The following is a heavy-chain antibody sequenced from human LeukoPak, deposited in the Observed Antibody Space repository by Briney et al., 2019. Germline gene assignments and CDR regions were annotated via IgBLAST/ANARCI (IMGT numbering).Heavy chain of an antibody. CDR3: ARQLLTTVVTYAFDI. V-gene: IGHV4-59*08. Sequence: SETLSLTCTVSGGSISSYYWSWIRQPPGKGLEWIGYIYYSGSTNYNPSLKSRVTISVDTSKNQFSLKLSSVTAADTAVYYCARQLLTTVVTYAFDIWGQGTMVTVSS. D-gene: IGHD4-23*01. CDR2: IYYSGST. J-gene: IGHJ3*02. CDR1: GGSISSYY.